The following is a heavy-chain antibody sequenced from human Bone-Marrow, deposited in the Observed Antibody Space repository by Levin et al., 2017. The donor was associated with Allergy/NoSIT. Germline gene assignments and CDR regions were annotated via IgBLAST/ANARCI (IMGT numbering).Heavy chain of an antibody. J-gene: IGHJ3*02. D-gene: IGHD5-18*01. Sequence: KVSCKASGYSFTTYWIAWVRQMPGKGLEWMGTINPADSDTKYSPSFQGQVTISADTSITTAYLQWSSLKASDTAMYYCARWEAVAVGYLDSFDIWGQGTMVTVSS. V-gene: IGHV5-51*01. CDR1: GYSFTTYW. CDR3: ARWEAVAVGYLDSFDI. CDR2: INPADSDT.